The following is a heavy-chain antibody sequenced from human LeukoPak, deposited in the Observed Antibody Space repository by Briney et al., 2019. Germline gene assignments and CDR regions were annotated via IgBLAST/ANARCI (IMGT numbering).Heavy chain of an antibody. Sequence: VASVKVSCKTSGYTFTSYGISWVRQAPGQGLEWMGWVNPNSGDTNYAEKFQGGVTMTRDTSISTAFMELSRLRSDDTAVYYCAREAYDSSGYYHYYRRYYFDYWGQGTLVTVSS. J-gene: IGHJ4*02. CDR2: VNPNSGDT. CDR3: AREAYDSSGYYHYYRRYYFDY. CDR1: GYTFTSYG. V-gene: IGHV1-2*02. D-gene: IGHD3-22*01.